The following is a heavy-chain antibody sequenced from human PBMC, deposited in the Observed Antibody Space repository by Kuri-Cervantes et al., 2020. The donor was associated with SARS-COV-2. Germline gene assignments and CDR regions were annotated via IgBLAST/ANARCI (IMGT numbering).Heavy chain of an antibody. CDR1: GFTFSSYA. Sequence: GESLKISCAASGFTFSSYAMHWVRQAPGKGLEWVAVISYDGSNKYYADSVKGRFTISRDNSKNTLYLQMNSLRAEDAAVYYCAKIAGGGGISDFDYWGQGTLVTVSS. CDR3: AKIAGGGGISDFDY. D-gene: IGHD2-15*01. CDR2: ISYDGSNK. V-gene: IGHV3-30*18. J-gene: IGHJ4*02.